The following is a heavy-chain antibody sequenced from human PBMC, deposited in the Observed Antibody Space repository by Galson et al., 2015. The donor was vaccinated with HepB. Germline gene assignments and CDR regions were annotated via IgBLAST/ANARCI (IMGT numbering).Heavy chain of an antibody. CDR3: ATEHRHNSGWFALDS. J-gene: IGHJ4*02. D-gene: IGHD6-19*01. CDR1: GLSFNEYG. V-gene: IGHV3-33*08. CDR2: IWRDGSKK. Sequence: SLRLSCAASGLSFNEYGLHWVRQAPGKGLEWLSVIWRDGSKKYYADSVKGRFTISRDNSKSILYLQMNSLRTEDTAMYYCATEHRHNSGWFALDSWGQGALVTVSS.